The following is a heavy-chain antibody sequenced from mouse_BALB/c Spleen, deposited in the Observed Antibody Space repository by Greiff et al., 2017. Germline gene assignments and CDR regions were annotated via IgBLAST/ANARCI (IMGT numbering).Heavy chain of an antibody. V-gene: IGHV1-5*01. CDR2: IYHGNSDS. Sequence: EVKLMESGTVLARPGASVKMSCKASGYTFTSYWMHWVKQRPGQGLEWIGVIYHGNSDSSSNQKSTGKAKLTAVTSTSPAYMELSSLTHEDSAVSSCTRGALSYAMDYWGQGTSVTVSA. CDR1: GYTFTSYW. CDR3: TRGALSYAMDY. J-gene: IGHJ4*01.